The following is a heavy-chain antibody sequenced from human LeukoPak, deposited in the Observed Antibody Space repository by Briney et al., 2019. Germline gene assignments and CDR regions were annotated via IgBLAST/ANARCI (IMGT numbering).Heavy chain of an antibody. CDR2: ISCGGTT. CDR3: AKSGGTTIFDF. Sequence: SETLSLTCTVSGISISSYYWNWIRLSPGRGLEWIGYISCGGTTSYSPSLKSRITMSIDTSKNQFSLKLSSVTAADAAVYYCAKSGGTTIFDFWGQGTLVTVSS. D-gene: IGHD3-16*01. CDR1: GISISSYY. J-gene: IGHJ4*02. V-gene: IGHV4-59*01.